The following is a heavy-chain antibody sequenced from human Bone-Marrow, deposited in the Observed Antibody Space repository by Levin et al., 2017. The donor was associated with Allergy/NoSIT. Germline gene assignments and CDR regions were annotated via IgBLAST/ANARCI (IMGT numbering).Heavy chain of an antibody. CDR3: AKDLDRTGIWDWFDS. V-gene: IGHV3-23*01. CDR2: ISTSSTST. J-gene: IGHJ5*01. Sequence: GGSLRLSCAASGFTFSRFAMNWVRQAPGKGLEWVSLISTSSTSTHYADSVKGRFTVSRDDSSDTLFLQMNSLRVDDTAVYYCAKDLDRTGIWDWFDSWGQGTLVTVSS. D-gene: IGHD1-1*01. CDR1: GFTFSRFA.